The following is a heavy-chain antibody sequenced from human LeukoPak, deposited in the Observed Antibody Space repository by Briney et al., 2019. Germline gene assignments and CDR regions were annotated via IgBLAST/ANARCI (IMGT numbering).Heavy chain of an antibody. V-gene: IGHV4-31*03. CDR2: IYYSGST. D-gene: IGHD3-10*01. Sequence: SETLSLTCTVPGGSISSGGYYWSWIRQHPGKGLEWIGYIYYSGSTYYNPSLKSRVTISVDTSKNQFSLKLSSVTAADTAVYYCAREASLSTMVRGVYYYYMNVWGKGTTVTVSS. CDR1: GGSISSGGYY. J-gene: IGHJ6*03. CDR3: AREASLSTMVRGVYYYYMNV.